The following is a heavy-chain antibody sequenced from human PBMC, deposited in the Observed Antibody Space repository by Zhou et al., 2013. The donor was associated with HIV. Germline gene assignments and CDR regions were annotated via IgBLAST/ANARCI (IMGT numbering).Heavy chain of an antibody. CDR2: INPSGGST. CDR3: ARVGYGDGFDY. J-gene: IGHJ4*02. Sequence: QVQLVQSGAEVKQPGASVKLSCKASGYTFTNHLLHWVRRAPGRGFEWMGIINPSGGSTRYAQKFQGRVTMTRDTSTSTVYMELSSLRSEDTAVYYCARVGYGDGFDYWGQGTLVTVSS. D-gene: IGHD4-17*01. V-gene: IGHV1-46*01. CDR1: GYTFTNHL.